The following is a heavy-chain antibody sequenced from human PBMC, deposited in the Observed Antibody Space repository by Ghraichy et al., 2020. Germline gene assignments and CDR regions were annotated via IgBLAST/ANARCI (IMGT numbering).Heavy chain of an antibody. CDR3: AKSRNDNKWDFEI. V-gene: IGHV3-30*18. Sequence: GGSLRLSCAASGFTFSRFGVHWVRQAPGKGLEWVALLSNDGNNERYADSVKGRFTISRDNSENTLYLQMDSLRVEDTAVYYCAKSRNDNKWDFEIWGQGTLVTVSS. CDR1: GFTFSRFG. CDR2: LSNDGNNE. J-gene: IGHJ3*02. D-gene: IGHD5-24*01.